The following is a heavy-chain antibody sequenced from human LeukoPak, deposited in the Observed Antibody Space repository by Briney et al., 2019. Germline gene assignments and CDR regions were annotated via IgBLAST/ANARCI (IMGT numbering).Heavy chain of an antibody. Sequence: GGPLRLSCAVSRFTVSAGYMSWVRQAPGKGLEWVSVIYSGDNTAYADSVKGRFTMSRDNSKNTLYLQMNSLRTDDTAVYYCARDGKDNSGYYFGDSWGQGTLVTVSS. J-gene: IGHJ4*02. V-gene: IGHV3-66*01. D-gene: IGHD3-22*01. CDR1: RFTVSAGY. CDR2: IYSGDNT. CDR3: ARDGKDNSGYYFGDS.